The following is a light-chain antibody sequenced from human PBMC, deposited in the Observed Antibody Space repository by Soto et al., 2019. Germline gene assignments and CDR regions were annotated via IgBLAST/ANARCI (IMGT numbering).Light chain of an antibody. J-gene: IGLJ2*01. Sequence: QSVLTQPASVSGSPGQSITISCTGTSLDVGGYNYVSWYQQYPGKAPKLIIYDVGNWPSGVSDRFSGSKSDNTASLTISGLQAEDEADYFCSSYRESSVIFGGGTKLTVL. V-gene: IGLV2-14*01. CDR1: SLDVGGYNY. CDR3: SSYRESSVI. CDR2: DVG.